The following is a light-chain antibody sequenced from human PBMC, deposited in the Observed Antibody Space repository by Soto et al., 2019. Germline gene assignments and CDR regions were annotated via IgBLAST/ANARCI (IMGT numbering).Light chain of an antibody. CDR3: QQDYNLPPT. CDR2: GAS. J-gene: IGKJ4*01. CDR1: QSVSSSY. Sequence: EIVMTQSPATLSLSPGERDTLSCRASQSVSSSYLSWYQQKPGQAPRLLIYGASTRATGIPARFSGSGSGTDFTLTISSLQPEDFAVYYCQQDYNLPPTFGGGTKVEIK. V-gene: IGKV3D-7*01.